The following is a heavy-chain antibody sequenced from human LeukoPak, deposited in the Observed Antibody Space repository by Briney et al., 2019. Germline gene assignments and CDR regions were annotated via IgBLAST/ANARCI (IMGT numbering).Heavy chain of an antibody. CDR1: GFTFDDYA. CDR3: AKGVFSGSYNYFDY. CDR2: ISGSGGST. J-gene: IGHJ4*02. D-gene: IGHD1-26*01. Sequence: GGSLRLSCAASGFTFDDYAMHWVRQAPGKGLEWVSAISGSGGSTYYADSVKGRFTISRDNSKNTLFLQMNSLRAEDTAAYYCAKGVFSGSYNYFDYWGQGTLVTVSS. V-gene: IGHV3-23*01.